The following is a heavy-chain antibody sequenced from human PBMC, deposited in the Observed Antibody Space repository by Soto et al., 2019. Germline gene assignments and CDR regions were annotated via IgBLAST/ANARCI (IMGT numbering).Heavy chain of an antibody. CDR1: GDTFSFYS. V-gene: IGHV1-69*02. D-gene: IGHD3-10*01. Sequence: QVQLVQSGAEVRKPGSSVKVSCKASGDTFSFYSIHWVRQAPGLGLEWMGRINPILSMSNYAQRFQGGVTMTADKSTSTAYMKLSGLRSEDTAIYYCASSYGSGYRAFDYWGQGALVTVSS. CDR3: ASSYGSGYRAFDY. J-gene: IGHJ4*02. CDR2: INPILSMS.